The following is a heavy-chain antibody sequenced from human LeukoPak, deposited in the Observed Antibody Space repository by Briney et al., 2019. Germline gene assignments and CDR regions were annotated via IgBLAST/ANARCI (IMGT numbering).Heavy chain of an antibody. Sequence: PGGSLRLSCAASGLTVGDYGMSWVRQAPGKGLEWVSGINWSGESTGYADSVKGRFTISRDNAENALYLQMNSLRAEDTALYYCARDLSSSWYSLGYWGQGTLVTVSS. CDR1: GLTVGDYG. V-gene: IGHV3-20*04. CDR3: ARDLSSSWYSLGY. CDR2: INWSGEST. D-gene: IGHD6-13*01. J-gene: IGHJ4*02.